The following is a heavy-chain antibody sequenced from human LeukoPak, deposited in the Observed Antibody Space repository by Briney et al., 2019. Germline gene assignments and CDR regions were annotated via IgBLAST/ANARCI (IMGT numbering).Heavy chain of an antibody. CDR3: AKEYRRSSY. CDR2: ISWNSGSI. V-gene: IGHV3-9*01. J-gene: IGHJ4*02. Sequence: GRSLRLSCAASGFTFDDYAMHWVRQAPGKGLEWVSGISWNSGSIGYADSVKGRFTISRDNAKNSLYLQMNSLRAEDTALYYCAKEYRRSSYWGQGTLVTVSS. CDR1: GFTFDDYA. D-gene: IGHD2-2*01.